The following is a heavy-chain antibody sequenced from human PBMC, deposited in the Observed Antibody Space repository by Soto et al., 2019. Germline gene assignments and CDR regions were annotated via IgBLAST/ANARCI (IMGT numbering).Heavy chain of an antibody. D-gene: IGHD3-16*01. J-gene: IGHJ5*02. CDR3: AKDLWLVGEPQWFDP. CDR1: GFTFSSYV. V-gene: IGHV3-23*01. Sequence: GGSLRLSCAASGFTFSSYVMSWVRQAPGKGLEWVSSISGSGGSTYYADSVKGRFTISRDNSKNTLYVQMNSLRAEDTAVYHCAKDLWLVGEPQWFDPWGQGTLVTVSS. CDR2: ISGSGGST.